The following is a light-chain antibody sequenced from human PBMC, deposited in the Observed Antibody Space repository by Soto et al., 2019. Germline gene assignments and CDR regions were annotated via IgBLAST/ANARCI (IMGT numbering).Light chain of an antibody. Sequence: SYELTQPPSVSVSPGQTASITCSGDKLGSRYACWYQQQPGQSPVLVIYQDTKRPPGIPERFSGSNSGNTATLTISEAHTMDEADYYCQAWDSGTTVVFGGGTKLTVL. CDR3: QAWDSGTTVV. V-gene: IGLV3-1*01. CDR1: KLGSRY. CDR2: QDT. J-gene: IGLJ2*01.